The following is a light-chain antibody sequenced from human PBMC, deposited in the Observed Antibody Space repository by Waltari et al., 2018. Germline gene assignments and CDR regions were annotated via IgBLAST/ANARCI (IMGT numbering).Light chain of an antibody. CDR3: QAWDSSTVV. J-gene: IGLJ2*01. CDR1: KSGDNA. CDR2: QDN. Sequence: SYELTQPPSVSVSPGQTASIPCLGYKSGDNAASWYQPKPGPSPVLVIYQDNKRPSGIPERVSGSNSGNAATLTINGTQAMDEADYYCQAWDSSTVVFGGGTKLTVL. V-gene: IGLV3-1*01.